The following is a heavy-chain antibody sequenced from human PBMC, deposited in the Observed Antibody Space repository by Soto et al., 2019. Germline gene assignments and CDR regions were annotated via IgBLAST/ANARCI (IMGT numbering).Heavy chain of an antibody. CDR2: ISYDGTDK. CDR3: VRDYLIAAAGSSWFDP. CDR1: GFTFISYT. D-gene: IGHD6-13*01. V-gene: IGHV3-30-3*01. J-gene: IGHJ5*02. Sequence: QVQLVESGGDVVQPGRSLRLSCAASGFTFISYTFHWVRQAPGKGLEWVALISYDGTDKDYADSVRGRFTISRDNSNNTLYLQMNSLRSDDTAVYYCVRDYLIAAAGSSWFDPWGQGTLVTVSS.